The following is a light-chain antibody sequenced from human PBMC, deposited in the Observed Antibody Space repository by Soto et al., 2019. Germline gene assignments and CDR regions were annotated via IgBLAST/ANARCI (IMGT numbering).Light chain of an antibody. J-gene: IGLJ3*02. CDR1: TNDVGAFDY. CDR3: CSYAGSYTWV. CDR2: DVS. Sequence: QSALTQPASVSASPGQSISISCTGTTNDVGAFDYVSWYQQHPGKAPKLMIYDVSKRPSGVPDRFSGSKSGNTASLTISGLQAEDEADYYCCSYAGSYTWVFGGGTKLTVL. V-gene: IGLV2-11*01.